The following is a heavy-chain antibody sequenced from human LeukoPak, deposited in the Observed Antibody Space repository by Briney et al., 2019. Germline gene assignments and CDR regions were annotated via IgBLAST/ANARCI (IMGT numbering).Heavy chain of an antibody. V-gene: IGHV1-46*01. Sequence: ASVTVSCKASGYTFTNYGISWVRQAPGQGLEWLGIINPSGGSTSYAQKFQGRVTMTRDMSTSTVYMELSSLRSEDTAVYYCARAGEGVIGYCSGGSCYSALPSDYWGQGTLVTVSS. CDR2: INPSGGST. CDR3: ARAGEGVIGYCSGGSCYSALPSDY. CDR1: GYTFTNYG. J-gene: IGHJ4*02. D-gene: IGHD2-15*01.